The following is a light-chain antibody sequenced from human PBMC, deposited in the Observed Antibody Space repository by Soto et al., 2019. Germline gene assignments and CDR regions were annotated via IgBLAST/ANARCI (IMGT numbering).Light chain of an antibody. CDR1: QRSGSW. CDR3: QQYNSYWGT. V-gene: IGKV1-5*01. Sequence: DIQMTQSPSTVSASVGERVTITCRASQRSGSWLAWYQQKPGKAPKLLIYDASGLESGVPSRFSGSGYGTEFTLTISSLQPDDFATYYCQQYNSYWGTFGQGTKLEI. CDR2: DAS. J-gene: IGKJ2*01.